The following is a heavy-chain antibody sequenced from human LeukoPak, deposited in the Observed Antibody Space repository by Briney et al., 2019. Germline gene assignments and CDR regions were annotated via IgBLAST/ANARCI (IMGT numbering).Heavy chain of an antibody. D-gene: IGHD6-19*01. V-gene: IGHV4-4*02. J-gene: IGHJ4*02. CDR2: IYHSGGT. Sequence: SGTLSLTCAVSGGSISSNNWWSWVRQPPGKGLEWIGEIYHSGGTNYNPSLKSRVTISVDKSKNQFSLKLSSVTAADTAVYYCATFRYSSGRDYWGQGTLVTVSS. CDR3: ATFRYSSGRDY. CDR1: GGSISSNNW.